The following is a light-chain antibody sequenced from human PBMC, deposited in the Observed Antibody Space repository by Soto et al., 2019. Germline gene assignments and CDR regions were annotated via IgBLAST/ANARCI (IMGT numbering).Light chain of an antibody. J-gene: IGKJ1*01. CDR3: QQTYSIPWT. Sequence: DIQMTQSPSSLSASVGDRVTITCRASQSISTYLNWYQHKPGKAPKVLIFTASSLQSGVPSRFSGSESGTDFTLTISTLQPEDFATYYCQQTYSIPWTFGQGTKVEIK. V-gene: IGKV1-39*01. CDR1: QSISTY. CDR2: TAS.